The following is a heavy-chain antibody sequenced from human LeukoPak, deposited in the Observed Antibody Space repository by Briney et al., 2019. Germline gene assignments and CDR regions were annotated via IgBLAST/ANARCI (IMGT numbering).Heavy chain of an antibody. J-gene: IGHJ6*02. CDR3: AKGIYDMDV. V-gene: IGHV3-23*01. CDR2: ISGSSRST. CDR1: GFTFSSYA. Sequence: PGWSLRLSCAASGFTFSSYAMSWVRQAPGNGLEWVSTISGSSRSTYYADSVKGRFAISRDNSKNTLYLQMDSLRAEDTAVYFCAKGIYDMDVWGQGTTVTVSS.